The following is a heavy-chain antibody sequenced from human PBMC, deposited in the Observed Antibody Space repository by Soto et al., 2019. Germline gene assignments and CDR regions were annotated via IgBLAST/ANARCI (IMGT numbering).Heavy chain of an antibody. J-gene: IGHJ4*02. Sequence: SETVSLTCNVSGSSISSGFYWGWVRQPPGKGLEWIGAIYHSGTTYFNPSLKSRVTMTIDTSKNQFSLRMDSVAAADTAMYYCARGMNTQDYSGQGTLVTVS. CDR2: IYHSGTT. CDR3: ARGMNTQDY. V-gene: IGHV4-38-2*02. CDR1: GSSISSGFY.